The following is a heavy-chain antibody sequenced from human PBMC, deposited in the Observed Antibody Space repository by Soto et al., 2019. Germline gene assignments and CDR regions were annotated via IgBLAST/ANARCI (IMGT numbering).Heavy chain of an antibody. CDR3: AKSIMIVVVTNWFDP. J-gene: IGHJ5*02. D-gene: IGHD3-22*01. Sequence: PGGSLRLSCAASGFAFSSYAMSWVRQAPGKGLEWVSAISGSAGSTYYADSVKGRFTISRDNSKNTLYLQMNSLRAEDTAVYYCAKSIMIVVVTNWFDPWGQGTLVTVSS. CDR1: GFAFSSYA. CDR2: ISGSAGST. V-gene: IGHV3-23*01.